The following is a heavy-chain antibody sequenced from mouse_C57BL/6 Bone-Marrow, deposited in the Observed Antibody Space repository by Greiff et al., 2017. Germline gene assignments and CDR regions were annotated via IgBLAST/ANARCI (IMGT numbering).Heavy chain of an antibody. CDR1: DYTFTNSD. D-gene: IGHD1-1*01. J-gene: IGHJ1*01. CDR2: IFPGDGRT. Sequence: QVQLQQSGADLVKPGASLKLSCKASDYTFTNSDIHWVRQRPEQGLEWIGWIFPGDGRTAYNERFKGKATLTTDKSSSTAYMQLSRLTSEDSAVYFCGRSPAYGSRWYLDVWGAGTTVTVSS. CDR3: GRSPAYGSRWYLDV. V-gene: IGHV1S56*01.